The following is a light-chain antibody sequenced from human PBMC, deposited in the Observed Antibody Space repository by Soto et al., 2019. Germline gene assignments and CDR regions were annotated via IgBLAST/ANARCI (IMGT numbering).Light chain of an antibody. CDR2: DND. CDR1: SSNIGNHY. CDR3: ATWDTSLSGSV. V-gene: IGLV1-51*01. Sequence: SVLTQPPSVSAAAGQKVTISCSGSSSNIGNHYVSWYQQFQGTAPKRLIYDNDKRPSGIPDRFSGSKSGTSATLAIAGLQTGDEADYYCATWDTSLSGSVFGTGTKLTVL. J-gene: IGLJ1*01.